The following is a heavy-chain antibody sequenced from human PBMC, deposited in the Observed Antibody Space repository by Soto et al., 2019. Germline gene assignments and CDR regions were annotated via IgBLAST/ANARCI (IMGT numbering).Heavy chain of an antibody. J-gene: IGHJ4*02. CDR2: ISYDGSNK. CDR1: GFTFSSYG. Sequence: GGSLRLSCAASGFTFSSYGMHWVRQAPGKGLEWVAVISYDGSNKYYADSVKGRFTISRDNSKNTLYLQMNSLRAEDTAVYYCAKDRLGATLYYFDYWGQGTLVTVSS. CDR3: AKDRLGATLYYFDY. V-gene: IGHV3-30*18. D-gene: IGHD1-26*01.